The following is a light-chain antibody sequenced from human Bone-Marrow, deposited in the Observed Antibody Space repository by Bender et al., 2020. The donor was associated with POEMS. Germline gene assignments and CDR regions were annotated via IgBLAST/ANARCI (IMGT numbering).Light chain of an antibody. Sequence: QSALTQPRSVSGSPGQSVTISCTGTSSDVGVYNYVSWYQQHPGKAPKLIIYDVNERPLGVPDRFSGSKSGNTASLTISGLQAEDEADYYCCSYAGTSSLIFGGGTKLTVL. V-gene: IGLV2-11*01. J-gene: IGLJ2*01. CDR2: DVN. CDR1: SSDVGVYNY. CDR3: CSYAGTSSLI.